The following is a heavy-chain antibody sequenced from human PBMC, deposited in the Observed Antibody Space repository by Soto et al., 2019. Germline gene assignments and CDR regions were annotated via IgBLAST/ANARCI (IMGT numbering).Heavy chain of an antibody. V-gene: IGHV3-9*01. J-gene: IGHJ4*02. CDR2: ISWNSGSI. CDR3: AKDTEGNYYDSSGYDY. CDR1: GFTFDDYA. Sequence: GGSLRLSCAASGFTFDDYAMHWVRQAPGKGLEWVSGISWNSGSIGYADSVKGRFTISRDNAKNSLYLQMNRLRAEDTALYYCAKDTEGNYYDSSGYDYWGQGTLVTVSS. D-gene: IGHD3-22*01.